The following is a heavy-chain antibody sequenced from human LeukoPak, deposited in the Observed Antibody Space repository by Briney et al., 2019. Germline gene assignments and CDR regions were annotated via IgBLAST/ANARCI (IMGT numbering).Heavy chain of an antibody. CDR1: GGSFSGYY. Sequence: PSETLSLTCAVYGGSFSGYYWSWIRQPPGKGLEWIGEINHSGSTNYNPSLKSRVTISVDTSKNQFSLKLSSVTAADTAVYYCARAVAGTSRNSPYYYMDVWGKGTTVTVSS. CDR2: INHSGST. D-gene: IGHD6-19*01. V-gene: IGHV4-34*01. CDR3: ARAVAGTSRNSPYYYMDV. J-gene: IGHJ6*03.